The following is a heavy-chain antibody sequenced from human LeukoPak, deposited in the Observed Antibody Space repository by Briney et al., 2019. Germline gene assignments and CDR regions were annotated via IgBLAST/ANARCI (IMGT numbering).Heavy chain of an antibody. CDR2: IKQDGSEK. D-gene: IGHD3-3*01. CDR3: ARDPGGVAPENWFDP. V-gene: IGHV3-7*01. Sequence: PGGSLRLSCAASGFTFTSYSMNWVRQAPGKGLEWVANIKQDGSEKYYVDSVKGRFTISRDNAKNSLYLQMNSLRAEDTAVYYCARDPGGVAPENWFDPWGQGTLVTVSS. CDR1: GFTFTSYS. J-gene: IGHJ5*02.